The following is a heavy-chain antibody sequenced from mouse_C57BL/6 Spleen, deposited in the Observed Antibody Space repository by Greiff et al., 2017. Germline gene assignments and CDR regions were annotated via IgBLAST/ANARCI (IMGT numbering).Heavy chain of an antibody. CDR1: GFTFSDYY. CDR3: ARRTTVGYFDV. J-gene: IGHJ1*03. Sequence: EVKVVESEGGLVQPGSSMKLSCTASGFTFSDYYMAWVRQVPEKGLEWVANINYDGSSTYYLDSLKSRFIISRDNAKNILYLQMSSLKSEDTATYYCARRTTVGYFDVWGTGTTVTVSS. D-gene: IGHD1-1*01. V-gene: IGHV5-16*01. CDR2: INYDGSST.